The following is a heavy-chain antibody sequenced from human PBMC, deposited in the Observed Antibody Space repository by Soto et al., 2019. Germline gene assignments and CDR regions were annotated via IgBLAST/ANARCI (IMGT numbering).Heavy chain of an antibody. D-gene: IGHD3-22*01. CDR1: GFTFSDYY. CDR2: ISSSSSYT. J-gene: IGHJ6*02. CDR3: ARGYGGDYYDSSPYGMDV. V-gene: IGHV3-11*03. Sequence: GGSLRLSCAASGFTFSDYYMSWIRQAPGKGLEWVSYISSSSSYTNYADSVKGRFTISRDNAKNSLYLQMNSLRAEDTAVYYCARGYGGDYYDSSPYGMDVWGQGTTVTVSS.